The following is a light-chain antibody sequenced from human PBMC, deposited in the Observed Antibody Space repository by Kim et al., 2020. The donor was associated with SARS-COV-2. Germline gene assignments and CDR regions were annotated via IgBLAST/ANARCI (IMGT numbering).Light chain of an antibody. CDR2: KTS. V-gene: IGKV1-5*03. CDR1: QTINNW. Sequence: SVGDRVTITCRASQTINNWLAWYQQKPGKAPKLLIYKTSSLESGVPSRFSGSRSGTEFTLTISNLQPDDFATYYCQHSYSSSPYTFGQGTKLDIK. CDR3: QHSYSSSPYT. J-gene: IGKJ2*01.